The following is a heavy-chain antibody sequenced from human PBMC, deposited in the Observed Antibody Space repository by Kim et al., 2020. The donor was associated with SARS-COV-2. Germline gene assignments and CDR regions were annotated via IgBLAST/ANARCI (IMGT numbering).Heavy chain of an antibody. J-gene: IGHJ4*02. D-gene: IGHD1-26*01. CDR3: ASGSYFVDFDY. Sequence: TYYTPSLKSRVTIAVDTSKNQFSLKLSSVTAADTAVYYCASGSYFVDFDYWGQGTLVTVSS. V-gene: IGHV4-39*01. CDR2: T.